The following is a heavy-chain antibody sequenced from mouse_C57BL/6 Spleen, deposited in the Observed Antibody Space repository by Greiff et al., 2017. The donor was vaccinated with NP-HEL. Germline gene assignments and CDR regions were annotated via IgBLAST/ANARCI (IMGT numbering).Heavy chain of an antibody. CDR3: ARNGRSVITTVVANFDV. Sequence: QVQLKESGPGLVQPSQSLSITCTVSGFSLTSYGVHWVRQSPGKGLEWLGVIWSGGSTDYNAAFISRLSISKDNSKSQVFFKMNRLQADDTAIYYCARNGRSVITTVVANFDVWGTGTTVTVSS. D-gene: IGHD1-1*01. J-gene: IGHJ1*03. CDR1: GFSLTSYG. V-gene: IGHV2-2*01. CDR2: IWSGGST.